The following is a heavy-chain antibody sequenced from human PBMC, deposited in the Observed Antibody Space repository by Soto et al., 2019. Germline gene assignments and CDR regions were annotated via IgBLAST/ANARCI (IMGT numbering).Heavy chain of an antibody. V-gene: IGHV1-69*13. CDR1: GGTFSSYA. CDR2: IIPIFGTA. Sequence: GASVKVSCKASGGTFSSYAISWVRQAPGQGLEWMGGIIPIFGTANYAQKFQGRVTITADESTSTAYMELSSLRSEDTAVYYCARGSGYDSEDYYYYGMDVWGQGTTVTVSS. D-gene: IGHD5-12*01. J-gene: IGHJ6*02. CDR3: ARGSGYDSEDYYYYGMDV.